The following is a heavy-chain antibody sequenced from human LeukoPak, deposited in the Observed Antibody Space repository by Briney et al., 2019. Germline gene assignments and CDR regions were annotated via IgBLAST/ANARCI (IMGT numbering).Heavy chain of an antibody. V-gene: IGHV4-39*07. Sequence: SETLSLTCTVSGGSISRTSYYWDWIRQPPGKGLEWIGNVFDSGSTNYNPSLKSRVTISVDTSKNQFSLRLSSVTAADTAAYYCARLYCSDGSCYYLDYWGQETLVTVSS. D-gene: IGHD2-15*01. CDR2: VFDSGST. CDR3: ARLYCSDGSCYYLDY. CDR1: GGSISRTSYY. J-gene: IGHJ4*02.